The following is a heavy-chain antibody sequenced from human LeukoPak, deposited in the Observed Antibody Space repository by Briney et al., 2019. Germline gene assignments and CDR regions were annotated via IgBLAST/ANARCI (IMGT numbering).Heavy chain of an antibody. V-gene: IGHV3-7*01. CDR3: ARDPTRDCSGGSCFSGGMDY. CDR1: GFTFSSYW. J-gene: IGHJ4*02. Sequence: GGSLRLSCAASGFTFSSYWMSWVRQAPGKGLEWVANIKQDGSEKYYVDSVKGRFTISRDNAKNSLYLQMNSLRAEDTAVYYCARDPTRDCSGGSCFSGGMDYWGQGTLVTVSS. CDR2: IKQDGSEK. D-gene: IGHD2-15*01.